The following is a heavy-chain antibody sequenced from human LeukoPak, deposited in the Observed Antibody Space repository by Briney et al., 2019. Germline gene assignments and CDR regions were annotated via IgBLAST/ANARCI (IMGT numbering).Heavy chain of an antibody. J-gene: IGHJ4*02. D-gene: IGHD3-10*01. Sequence: GGSLRFSFAASGFTFSSYGLHWVRQAPGKGLEWVAVISYDGSNKYYPDSVKGRFTISRDNSKNTLYLQMNSLRAEDTAVYYCARRSWGSGSYRFSFDYWGQGTLVTVSS. CDR1: GFTFSSYG. CDR2: ISYDGSNK. CDR3: ARRSWGSGSYRFSFDY. V-gene: IGHV3-30*03.